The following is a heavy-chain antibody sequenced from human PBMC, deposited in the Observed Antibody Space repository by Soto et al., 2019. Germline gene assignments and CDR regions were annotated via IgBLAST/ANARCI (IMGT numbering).Heavy chain of an antibody. CDR1: GYTFTSYG. D-gene: IGHD3-3*01. V-gene: IGHV1-18*04. CDR3: ARDSGFWSVYYTGMAY. CDR2: ISAYSVNT. J-gene: IGHJ4*02. Sequence: QVQLVQSGAEVKKPGASVKVSCKASGYTFTSYGISWVRQAPGQGLEGMGWISAYSVNTNYAQKLQGRDTRATDPYTSTASMELRSLRSDDTAVYYCARDSGFWSVYYTGMAYWGQGTLVTVSS.